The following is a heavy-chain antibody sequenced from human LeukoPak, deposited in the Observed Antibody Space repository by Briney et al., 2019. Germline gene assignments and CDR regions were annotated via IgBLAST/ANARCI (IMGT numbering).Heavy chain of an antibody. V-gene: IGHV3-23*01. CDR2: ISGSGRTT. J-gene: IGHJ4*02. CDR3: AKAGDRSGGYCYYFDY. CDR1: GFIFSSYA. Sequence: GGSLRLSCAASGFIFSSYAMRWVRQAPGEGLEWVSAISGSGRTTYYADSVKGRFTISRDNSKNTLYLQMNSLRADDTAVYYCAKAGDRSGGYCYYFDYWGQGTLVTVSS. D-gene: IGHD2-15*01.